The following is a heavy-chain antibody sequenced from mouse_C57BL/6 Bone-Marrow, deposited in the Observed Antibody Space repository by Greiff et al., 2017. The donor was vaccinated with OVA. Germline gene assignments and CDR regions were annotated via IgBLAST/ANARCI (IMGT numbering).Heavy chain of an antibody. CDR1: GYSFTGYY. CDR3: AREGAYYSNYNYFDY. CDR2: INPSTGGT. J-gene: IGHJ2*01. Sequence: VQLQQSGPELVKPGASVKISCKASGYSFTGYYMNWVKQSPDKSLEWIGEINPSTGGTTYNQKFKAKATLTVDKSSSTAYMQLKRLTSEDSAIYYCAREGAYYSNYNYFDYWGQGTTLTVSS. D-gene: IGHD2-5*01. V-gene: IGHV1-42*01.